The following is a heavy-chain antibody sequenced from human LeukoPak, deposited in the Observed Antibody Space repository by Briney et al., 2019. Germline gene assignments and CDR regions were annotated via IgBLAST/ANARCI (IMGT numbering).Heavy chain of an antibody. CDR3: AKTTTRSYYYDTTGSNYFDP. Sequence: PGGSLRLSCAASGFPFSNYALHWVRQAPGKGLEWVSATSGSVSGFCSPTKYADSVKGRFTISRDNSKNTLFLQMNTLRAEDTAIYYCAKTTTRSYYYDTTGSNYFDPWGQGTLVTVSS. D-gene: IGHD3-22*01. V-gene: IGHV3-23*01. J-gene: IGHJ5*02. CDR1: GFPFSNYA. CDR2: TSGSVSGFCSPT.